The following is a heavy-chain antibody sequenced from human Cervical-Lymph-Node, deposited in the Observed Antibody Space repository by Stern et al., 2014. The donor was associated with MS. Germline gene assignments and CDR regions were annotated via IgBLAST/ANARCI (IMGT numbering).Heavy chain of an antibody. D-gene: IGHD2-15*01. J-gene: IGHJ5*02. CDR1: GGTFSSSYA. CDR3: ARGVVSNRAAATLHNLFDP. Sequence: VHLVESGAEVKKPGSSMNVSCKPSGGTFSSSYAITWMRQAPGQRLEWMGRNIPIPGLANYAQKFQGRVTITADTSTSTTYMELSSLRSEDTAVYYCARGVVSNRAAATLHNLFDPWGQGTLVTVSS. CDR2: NIPIPGLA. V-gene: IGHV1-69*09.